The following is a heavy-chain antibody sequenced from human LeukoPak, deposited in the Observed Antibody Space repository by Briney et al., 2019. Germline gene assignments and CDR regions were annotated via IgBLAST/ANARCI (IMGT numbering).Heavy chain of an antibody. CDR1: GGSFSGYY. Sequence: SDTLSLTCAVYGGSFSGYYWSWIRQPPGKGLEWIGEINHSGSTNYNPSLKSRVTISVDTSKNQFSLKLSSVTAADTAVYYCARVMYCSSTSCSKGFDYWGQGTLVTVSS. CDR2: INHSGST. D-gene: IGHD2-2*01. CDR3: ARVMYCSSTSCSKGFDY. J-gene: IGHJ4*02. V-gene: IGHV4-34*01.